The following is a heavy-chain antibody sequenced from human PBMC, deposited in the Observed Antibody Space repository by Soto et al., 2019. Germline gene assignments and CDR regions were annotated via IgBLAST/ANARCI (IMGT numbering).Heavy chain of an antibody. J-gene: IGHJ4*02. CDR2: IYHSGST. Sequence: LQLQESGSGLVKPSQTLSLTCAVSGGSISSGGYSWSWIRQPPGKGLEWIGYIYHSGSTYYNPSPKSRVTISVDRSKNQFSLKRSSVTAADPAVYCCARGNVVAIDYWGQGTLVTVSS. D-gene: IGHD2-21*01. CDR3: ARGNVVAIDY. CDR1: GGSISSGGYS. V-gene: IGHV4-30-2*01.